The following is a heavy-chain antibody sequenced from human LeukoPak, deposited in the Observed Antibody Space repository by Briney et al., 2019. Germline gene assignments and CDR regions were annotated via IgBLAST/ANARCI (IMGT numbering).Heavy chain of an antibody. CDR1: GGSISSSSYY. V-gene: IGHV4-39*01. CDR3: ARVGKDYYYYMDV. D-gene: IGHD7-27*01. Sequence: SETLSLTCTVSGGSISSSSYYWGWIRQPPGTRLEWLGSIYYSGTTYYNPSLKSRVTISVDTSKNQFSLRLSSVTAADTAMYYCARVGKDYYYYMDVWGKGTTVTISS. CDR2: IYYSGTT. J-gene: IGHJ6*03.